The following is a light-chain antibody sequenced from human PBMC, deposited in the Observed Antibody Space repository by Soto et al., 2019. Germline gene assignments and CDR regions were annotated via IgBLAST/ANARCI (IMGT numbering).Light chain of an antibody. CDR1: QSVSSSY. V-gene: IGKV3-20*01. CDR3: QQYGSSPRT. Sequence: IVLTQSPGTLSLSPGERATLSCRASQSVSSSYLAWYQQKPGQAPRLLIYGASSRATGIPDRFSGSGSGTDFTLTISRLEPEDFAEYYCQQYGSSPRTFGQGTKVEIK. CDR2: GAS. J-gene: IGKJ1*01.